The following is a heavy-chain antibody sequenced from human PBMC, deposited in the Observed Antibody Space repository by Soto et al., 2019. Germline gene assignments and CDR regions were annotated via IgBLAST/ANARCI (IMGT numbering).Heavy chain of an antibody. D-gene: IGHD6-6*01. V-gene: IGHV3-11*01. CDR2: ISSGAITI. Sequence: VQLLESGGGLVQPGGSLRLSCVGSGFTFSDYYMNWIRQAPGKGLEWVSYISSGAITIYYADSVKGRFTISRDNAKNSLYLQMNSLRAEDTAVYYCAGQYSSSSVEFWGQGTLVTVSS. J-gene: IGHJ4*02. CDR3: AGQYSSSSVEF. CDR1: GFTFSDYY.